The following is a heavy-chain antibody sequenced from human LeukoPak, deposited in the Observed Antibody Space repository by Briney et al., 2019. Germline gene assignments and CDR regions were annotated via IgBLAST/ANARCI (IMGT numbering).Heavy chain of an antibody. J-gene: IGHJ4*02. D-gene: IGHD3-10*01. CDR3: ARGGRYGSGSYVYYFDY. V-gene: IGHV4-59*01. Sequence: PSETLSLTCTVSGGSISSYYWSWIRQPPGNGLEWIGYIYYSGSTNYNPSLKSRVTISVDTSKNQFSLKLSSVTAADTAVYYCARGGRYGSGSYVYYFDYWGQGTLVTVSS. CDR2: IYYSGST. CDR1: GGSISSYY.